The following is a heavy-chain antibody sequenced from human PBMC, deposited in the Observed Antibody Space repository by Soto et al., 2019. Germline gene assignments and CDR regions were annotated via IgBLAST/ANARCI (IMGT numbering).Heavy chain of an antibody. CDR2: INHSGST. D-gene: IGHD2-21*02. V-gene: IGHV4-34*01. CDR3: ARVGGNSYYYYGMDV. CDR1: GGSFSGYY. Sequence: SSETLSLTCAVYGGSFSGYYWSWIRQPPGKGLEWIGEINHSGSTNYNPSLKSRVTISVDTSKNQFSLKLSSVTAADTAVYYCARVGGNSYYYYGMDVWGQGTTVTVSS. J-gene: IGHJ6*02.